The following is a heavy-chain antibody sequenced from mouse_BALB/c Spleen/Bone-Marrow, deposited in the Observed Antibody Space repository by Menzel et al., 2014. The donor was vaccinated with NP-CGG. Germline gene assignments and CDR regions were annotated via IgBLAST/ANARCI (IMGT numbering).Heavy chain of an antibody. CDR2: ISSGSSTI. D-gene: IGHD2-14*01. V-gene: IGHV5-17*02. Sequence: EVNVVESGGGLVQPGGSRKLSCAASGFTFSSFGVHWVRQAPEKGLEWVACISSGSSTIYYADTVKGRFTISRDNPKNTLFLQMTSLRSEDTAMYYCARDVPLYDVGYFDYWGQGTTLTVSS. CDR1: GFTFSSFG. CDR3: ARDVPLYDVGYFDY. J-gene: IGHJ2*01.